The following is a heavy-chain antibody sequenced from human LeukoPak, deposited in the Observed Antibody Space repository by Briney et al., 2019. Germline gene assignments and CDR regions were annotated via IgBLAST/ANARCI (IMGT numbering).Heavy chain of an antibody. V-gene: IGHV3-21*01. CDR2: ISSSSSYI. CDR1: GFTFSSYS. D-gene: IGHD6-19*01. CDR3: ARDSYSSAFDP. J-gene: IGHJ5*02. Sequence: GESLKISCAASGFTFSSYSMYWVRQAPGKGLEWVSSISSSSSYIYYADSVKGRFTISRDNAKNSLYLQMNSLRAEDTAVYYCARDSYSSAFDPWGQGTLVTVSS.